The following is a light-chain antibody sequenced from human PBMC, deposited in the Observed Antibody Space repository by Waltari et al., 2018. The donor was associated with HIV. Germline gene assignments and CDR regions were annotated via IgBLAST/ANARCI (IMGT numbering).Light chain of an antibody. V-gene: IGLV3-10*01. Sequence: SPGQTARITCSGDALPKKFAYWYQQKAGQAPALVIYEDKKRPSGIPERFSGSRSGTLATLSIRGAQVEDEADYYCYSTDISGYSRVFGGGTKVTVL. CDR2: EDK. CDR1: ALPKKF. J-gene: IGLJ2*01. CDR3: YSTDISGYSRV.